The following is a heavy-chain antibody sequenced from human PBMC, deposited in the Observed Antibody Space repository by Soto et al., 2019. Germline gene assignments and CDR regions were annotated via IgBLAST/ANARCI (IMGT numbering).Heavy chain of an antibody. CDR3: VKYTVTEDLGES. V-gene: IGHV3-23*01. Sequence: EVQLLESGGDVVRPGGSLRLSCAASGFTFSSYAMGWVRQAPGKGLEWVAGVSRAGTYTFYADSVRGRFCVSRDNSRDVVDLYMNALRGDDTTVYFCVKYTVTEDLGESWGQGTLVSVSS. J-gene: IGHJ5*02. CDR2: VSRAGTYT. D-gene: IGHD3-16*01. CDR1: GFTFSSYA.